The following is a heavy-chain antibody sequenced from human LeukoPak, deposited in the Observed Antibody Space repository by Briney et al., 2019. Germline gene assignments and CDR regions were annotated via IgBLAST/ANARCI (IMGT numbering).Heavy chain of an antibody. Sequence: PGGSLRLSCAASGFTFDDYGMSWVRQAPGKGLEWVSGINWTGGGTGYADSVKGRFTISRDNAKNSLYLQMNSLRAEDTALYYCARDWVGISRNAFDIWGQGTMVTVSS. J-gene: IGHJ3*02. V-gene: IGHV3-20*04. CDR1: GFTFDDYG. CDR3: ARDWVGISRNAFDI. CDR2: INWTGGGT. D-gene: IGHD2-21*01.